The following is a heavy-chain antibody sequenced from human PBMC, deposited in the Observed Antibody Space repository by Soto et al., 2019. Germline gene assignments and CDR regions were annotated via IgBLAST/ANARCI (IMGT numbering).Heavy chain of an antibody. V-gene: IGHV3-30-3*01. Sequence: QEQLVESGGGVVQPGRSLRLSCVASGFTFSSYAMHWVRQAPGKGLEWVAAISYDGTNKYYADSVKGRFTISRDNSKNTLYLRMNSLRTEDTSVYYCARAVSSSWGFDYWGQGTLVTVSS. CDR2: ISYDGTNK. CDR3: ARAVSSSWGFDY. J-gene: IGHJ4*02. D-gene: IGHD6-13*01. CDR1: GFTFSSYA.